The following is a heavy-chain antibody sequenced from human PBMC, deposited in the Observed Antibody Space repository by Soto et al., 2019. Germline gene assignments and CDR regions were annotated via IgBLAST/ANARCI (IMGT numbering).Heavy chain of an antibody. Sequence: QVQLVESGGGVVQPGRSLRLSCAASGFTFSNYGMHWVRQAPGKGLEWVAVIWYDGSNKYYADSVKGRFTISRDNSKNTLYLQMNSLRAEDTAVYYRGYGSDHSADYWGQGTLVTVSS. CDR1: GFTFSNYG. CDR3: GYGSDHSADY. J-gene: IGHJ4*02. CDR2: IWYDGSNK. V-gene: IGHV3-33*01. D-gene: IGHD3-10*01.